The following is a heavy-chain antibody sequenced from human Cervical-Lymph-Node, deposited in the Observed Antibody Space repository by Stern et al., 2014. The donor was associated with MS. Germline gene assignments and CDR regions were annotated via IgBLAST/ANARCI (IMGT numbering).Heavy chain of an antibody. CDR2: VSYDGSNK. V-gene: IGHV3-30-3*01. CDR1: GFMFSSYA. D-gene: IGHD3-10*01. Sequence: VQLVESGGGVVQPGRSLRLSCAASGFMFSSYALHWVRQAPGKGLAWLAVVSYDGSNKYYADSVKGRFTISRDDSRNTLYLQMNSLRPEDTAVYFCARDAGGYYWGQGALVNVSS. CDR3: ARDAGGYY. J-gene: IGHJ4*02.